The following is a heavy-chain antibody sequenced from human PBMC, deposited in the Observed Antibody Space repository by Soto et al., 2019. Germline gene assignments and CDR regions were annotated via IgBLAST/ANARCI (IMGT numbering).Heavy chain of an antibody. Sequence: SETLSLTCAVSGYSISSGYYWGWIRQPPGKGLEWIGSIYHSGSTYYNPSLKSRVTISVDTSKNQFSLKLSSVTAADTAVYYCARLLPRAHFDYWGQGTLVTVSS. CDR2: IYHSGST. V-gene: IGHV4-38-2*01. J-gene: IGHJ4*02. CDR1: GYSISSGYY. CDR3: ARLLPRAHFDY.